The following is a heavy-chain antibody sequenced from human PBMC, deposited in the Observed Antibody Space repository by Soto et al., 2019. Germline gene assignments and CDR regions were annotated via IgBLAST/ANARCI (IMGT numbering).Heavy chain of an antibody. V-gene: IGHV1-46*01. CDR2: TNPRDGST. Sequence: ASVKVSCKASGYSLTGYYMHWVRRAPGQGLEWMGITNPRDGSTSYAQRFQGRVTMTSDTSTSTVYMEMSSLRSDDTAMYFCARSYVTSRPIDFWGQGTLVTVYS. CDR3: ARSYVTSRPIDF. CDR1: GYSLTGYY. D-gene: IGHD3-10*02. J-gene: IGHJ4*02.